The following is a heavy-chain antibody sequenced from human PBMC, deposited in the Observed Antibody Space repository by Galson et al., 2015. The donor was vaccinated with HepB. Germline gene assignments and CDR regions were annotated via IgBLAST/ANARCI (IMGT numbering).Heavy chain of an antibody. J-gene: IGHJ4*02. Sequence: SLRLSCAASGFTFSYYAMAWVRQAPGKGLEWISAITPSGDNTYSADSMKGRFFTSRDNSQNTLFLQMNSLRADDTAIYFCAKVFPEKTDGWYRQALYYVDSWGQGTRVTVSS. D-gene: IGHD6-19*01. CDR1: GFTFSYYA. V-gene: IGHV3-23*01. CDR3: AKVFPEKTDGWYRQALYYVDS. CDR2: ITPSGDNT.